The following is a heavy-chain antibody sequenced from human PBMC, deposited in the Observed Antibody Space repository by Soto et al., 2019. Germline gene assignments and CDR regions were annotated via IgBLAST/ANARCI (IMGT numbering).Heavy chain of an antibody. J-gene: IGHJ5*02. CDR3: ARIGSYGSGSYYRGPWFDP. D-gene: IGHD3-10*01. CDR1: GYSFTSYW. CDR2: IYPGDSDT. V-gene: IGHV5-51*01. Sequence: ESLKISCKGSGYSFTSYWIGWVRQMPGKGLEWMGIIYPGDSDTRYSPSFQGQVTISADKSISTAYLQWSSLKASDTAMYYCARIGSYGSGSYYRGPWFDPWGQGALVTVSS.